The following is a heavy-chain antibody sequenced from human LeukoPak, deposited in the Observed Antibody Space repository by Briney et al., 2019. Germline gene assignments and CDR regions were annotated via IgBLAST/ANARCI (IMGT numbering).Heavy chain of an antibody. J-gene: IGHJ3*02. D-gene: IGHD5-12*01. Sequence: GGSLRLSCAASGFTFSDYTMTWVRQAPGKGLEWVASISSDSSYIDYADSVKGRFTISRDNAKNSLYLQMNSLRAEDTALYYCAKDGDIVATSGAFDIWGQGTMVTVSS. CDR1: GFTFSDYT. CDR2: ISSDSSYI. CDR3: AKDGDIVATSGAFDI. V-gene: IGHV3-21*04.